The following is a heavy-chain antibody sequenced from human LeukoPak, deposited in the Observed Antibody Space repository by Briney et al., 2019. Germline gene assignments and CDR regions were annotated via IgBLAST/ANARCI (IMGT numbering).Heavy chain of an antibody. J-gene: IGHJ4*02. Sequence: ASVKVSCKASDYTFTSYGISWVRQAPGQGLEWMGWISTYNGNTDYAQKLQARVTMTTDTSTSTAYMELRSLRSDDTAVYYCAEDRGDSSGWYQGVFDYWGQGTLVTVSS. D-gene: IGHD6-19*01. V-gene: IGHV1-18*01. CDR3: AEDRGDSSGWYQGVFDY. CDR1: DYTFTSYG. CDR2: ISTYNGNT.